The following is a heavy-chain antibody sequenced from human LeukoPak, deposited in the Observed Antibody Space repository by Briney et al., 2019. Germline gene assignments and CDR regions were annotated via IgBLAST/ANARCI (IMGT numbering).Heavy chain of an antibody. CDR2: IYHSGST. CDR3: ARDIARDPYYYYGMDV. J-gene: IGHJ6*04. D-gene: IGHD2-15*01. CDR1: GYSISSGYY. Sequence: SETLSLTCAVSGYSISSGYYWGWIRPPPGKGLEWIGSIYHSGSTYYNPSLKSRVTISVDTSKNQFSLKLSSVTAADTAVYYCARDIARDPYYYYGMDVWGKGTTVTVSS. V-gene: IGHV4-38-2*02.